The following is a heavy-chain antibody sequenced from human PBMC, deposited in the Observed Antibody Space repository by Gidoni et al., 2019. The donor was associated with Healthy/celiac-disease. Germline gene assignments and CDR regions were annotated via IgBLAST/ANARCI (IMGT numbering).Heavy chain of an antibody. CDR2: IYSGGST. CDR1: GFTVSSNY. V-gene: IGHV3-66*02. CDR3: ARDYYDSSGLYNWFDP. D-gene: IGHD3-22*01. Sequence: EVQLVESGGGLVQPGGSLRLSCAASGFTVSSNYMSWVRQAPGKGLEWVSVIYSGGSTYYADSVKGRFTISRDNSKNTLYLQMNSLRAEDTAVYYCARDYYDSSGLYNWFDPWGQGTLVTVSS. J-gene: IGHJ5*02.